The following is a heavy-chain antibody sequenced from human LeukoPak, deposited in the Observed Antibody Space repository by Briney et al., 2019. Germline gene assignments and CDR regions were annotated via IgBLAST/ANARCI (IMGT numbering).Heavy chain of an antibody. V-gene: IGHV4-39*01. J-gene: IGHJ2*01. Sequence: SETLSLTCTVSGGSISSSSYYWGWIRQPPGKGLEWIGSIYYSGSTYYNPSLKSRVTISVDTSKNQFSLKLSSVTAADTAVCYCARYYYGSGQTTVWYFDLWGRGTLVTVSS. CDR3: ARYYYGSGQTTVWYFDL. CDR1: GGSISSSSYY. D-gene: IGHD3-10*01. CDR2: IYYSGST.